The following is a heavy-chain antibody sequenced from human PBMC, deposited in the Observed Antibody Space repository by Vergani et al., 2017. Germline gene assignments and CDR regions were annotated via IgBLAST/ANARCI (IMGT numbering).Heavy chain of an antibody. CDR3: ARRPTWELGAFDI. Sequence: QVQLQESGPRLVRPSQTLSLTCTVSGGSINTGAYYWSWIRQPAGKGLEWIGRVYTSGMTNYNPSLKSRVTILVDRSKSQLSLKLTSVTAGDTAVYYCARRPTWELGAFDIWGQGTLVTGSS. CDR2: VYTSGMT. CDR1: GGSINTGAYY. J-gene: IGHJ3*02. V-gene: IGHV4-61*02. D-gene: IGHD1-26*01.